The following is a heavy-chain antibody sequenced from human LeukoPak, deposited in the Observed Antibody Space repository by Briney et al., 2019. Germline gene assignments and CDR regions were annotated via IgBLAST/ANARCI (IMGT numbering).Heavy chain of an antibody. CDR2: ISGSGGSI. J-gene: IGHJ6*02. V-gene: IGHV3-23*01. CDR1: GFTFSSYA. D-gene: IGHD2-2*01. CDR3: ARYCTSTSCYVRYGMDV. Sequence: GGSLRLSCAASGFTFSSYAMSWVRQAPGKGLQWVSAISGSGGSIHYADSVKGRFTISRDNSKNTLYMQMNSLRAEDTAVYHCARYCTSTSCYVRYGMDVWGQGTTVTVSS.